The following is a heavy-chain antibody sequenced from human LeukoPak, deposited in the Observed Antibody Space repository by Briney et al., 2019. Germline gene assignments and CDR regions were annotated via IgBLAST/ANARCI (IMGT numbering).Heavy chain of an antibody. CDR3: AREQMSYCGGDCYSSKVGWFDP. D-gene: IGHD2-21*02. V-gene: IGHV3-11*06. Sequence: GGSLRLSCAASGFTFSDYYMSWIRQAPGKGLEWVSYISLSGNYTKYADSVKGRFTISRDNAKNSLYLQMNSLRAEDTAVYYCAREQMSYCGGDCYSSKVGWFDPWGQGTLVTVSS. J-gene: IGHJ5*02. CDR1: GFTFSDYY. CDR2: ISLSGNYT.